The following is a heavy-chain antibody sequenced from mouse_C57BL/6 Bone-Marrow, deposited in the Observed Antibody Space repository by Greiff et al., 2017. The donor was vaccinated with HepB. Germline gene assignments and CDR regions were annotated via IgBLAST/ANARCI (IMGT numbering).Heavy chain of an antibody. CDR3: ARCGRSYGWFAY. V-gene: IGHV1-72*01. CDR2: IDPNSGGT. D-gene: IGHD1-1*01. CDR1: GYTFTSYW. Sequence: QVQLQQPGAELVKPGASVKLSCKASGYTFTSYWMHWVKQRPGRGLEWIGRIDPNSGGTKYNEKFKSKATLTVDKPSSTANMQLSSLTSEGSAVYYCARCGRSYGWFAYWGQGTLVTVSA. J-gene: IGHJ3*01.